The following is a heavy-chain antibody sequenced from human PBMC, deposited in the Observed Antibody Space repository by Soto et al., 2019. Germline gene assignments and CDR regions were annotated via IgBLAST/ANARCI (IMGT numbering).Heavy chain of an antibody. CDR2: IDPSDSYT. V-gene: IGHV5-10-1*01. Sequence: PGESLKISCKGSGYSFTSYWISWVRQMPGKGLEWMGRIDPSDSYTDYSPSFQGHVTISADKSISTAYLQWSSLKASDTAMYYCAIQASSTLYGMDVWGQGTTVTVSS. CDR1: GYSFTSYW. D-gene: IGHD6-13*01. J-gene: IGHJ6*02. CDR3: AIQASSTLYGMDV.